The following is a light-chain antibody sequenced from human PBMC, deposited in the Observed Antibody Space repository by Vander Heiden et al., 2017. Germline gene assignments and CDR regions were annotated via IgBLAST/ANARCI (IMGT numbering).Light chain of an antibody. CDR2: SNN. CDR1: SSNIGAGYD. CDR3: QSFDHSLSGSVV. J-gene: IGLJ2*01. Sequence: QPVLTQPPSVSGPPGQRVTISCTGSSSNIGAGYDVHWYPQLPGTAPQHLIVSNNKRRSGGPDGFSGATSGSAAAPATTGLRAEEEADYYCQSFDHSLSGSVVFGGGTKLTVL. V-gene: IGLV1-40*01.